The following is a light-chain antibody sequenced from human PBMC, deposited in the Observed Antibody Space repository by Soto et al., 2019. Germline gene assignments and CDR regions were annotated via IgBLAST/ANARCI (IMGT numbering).Light chain of an antibody. J-gene: IGKJ1*01. CDR3: QQGSSFPWT. Sequence: DIQMTQSPSTLSASVGDTVTITCRASQSINSWVAWYQQKPGKAPKLLIYAASSLQSGVPSRFSGSGSGTDFTFTISSLHPEDFATYHCQQGSSFPWTFGQGTKVDIK. CDR1: QSINSW. CDR2: AAS. V-gene: IGKV1-12*01.